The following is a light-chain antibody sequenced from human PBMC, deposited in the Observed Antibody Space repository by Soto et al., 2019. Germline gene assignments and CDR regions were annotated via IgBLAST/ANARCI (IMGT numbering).Light chain of an antibody. CDR2: DGN. CDR1: SSDVGSSTL. J-gene: IGLJ2*01. CDR3: CSYASDGTNVV. V-gene: IGLV2-23*01. Sequence: QSALPQPASVSGSPGQSITISCTGTSSDVGSSTLVSWYQQQPDKVPTLMIYDGNQRPSGVSNRFSGSKSGNTASLTIFGLQSEDEAVYYCCSYASDGTNVVFVGGTQLAVL.